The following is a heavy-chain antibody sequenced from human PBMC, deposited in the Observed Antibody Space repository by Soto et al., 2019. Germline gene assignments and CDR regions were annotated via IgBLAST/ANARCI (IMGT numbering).Heavy chain of an antibody. CDR2: IYPGDSDT. CDR3: ARRLRRKYGGVDFDY. Sequence: EVQLVQSGAEVKKPGESLKISCKGSGYSFTSYWIGWVRQMPGKGLEWMGIIYPGDSDTRYSPSFQGQVTISADKSISTAYLQWSRLKASDTAMYYCARRLRRKYGGVDFDYWGQGTLVTVSS. D-gene: IGHD2-8*02. V-gene: IGHV5-51*03. J-gene: IGHJ4*02. CDR1: GYSFTSYW.